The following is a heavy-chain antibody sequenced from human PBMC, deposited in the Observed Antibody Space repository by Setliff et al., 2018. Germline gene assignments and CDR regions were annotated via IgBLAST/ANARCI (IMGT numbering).Heavy chain of an antibody. Sequence: PSETLSLTCAVYGGSFSGYYWSWIRQPPGKGLEWIGEINHSGSTNYNPSLKSRVTISVDTSKNQFSLRLSSVTAADRAVYYCARGKVLYDYVWGSYRYEDYYYGMDVWGQGTTVTVSS. CDR1: GGSFSGYY. J-gene: IGHJ6*02. CDR2: INHSGST. D-gene: IGHD3-16*02. V-gene: IGHV4-34*01. CDR3: ARGKVLYDYVWGSYRYEDYYYGMDV.